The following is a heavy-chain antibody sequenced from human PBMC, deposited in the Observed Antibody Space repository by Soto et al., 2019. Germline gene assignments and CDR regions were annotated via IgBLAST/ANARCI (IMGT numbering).Heavy chain of an antibody. D-gene: IGHD6-13*01. J-gene: IGHJ3*02. CDR1: RGTFSSYA. CDR2: MIPIFGTG. Sequence: ASVKVSCKPSRGTFSSYAISGVRQAPGRGLEWMGGMIPIFGTGNYAQKFQGRVWIIPDESTSVACMELRSLRSEDTGVYYCARYPSIGAAGDAFDIWGQGTMVTVSS. CDR3: ARYPSIGAAGDAFDI. V-gene: IGHV1-69*13.